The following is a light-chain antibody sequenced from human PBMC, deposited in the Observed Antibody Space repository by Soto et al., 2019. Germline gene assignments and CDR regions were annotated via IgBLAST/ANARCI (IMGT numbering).Light chain of an antibody. CDR1: QSISTN. CDR2: GAS. Sequence: IIMTQSPATLSVPPGERVTFSCRPSQSISTNLAWYQQKPGQAPRLLIYGASTRDTHIPDRFSGTGSETEFTLSVSSLQSEDFAVYYCQQYGSSPPITFGQGTRPEIK. CDR3: QQYGSSPPIT. J-gene: IGKJ5*01. V-gene: IGKV3-15*01.